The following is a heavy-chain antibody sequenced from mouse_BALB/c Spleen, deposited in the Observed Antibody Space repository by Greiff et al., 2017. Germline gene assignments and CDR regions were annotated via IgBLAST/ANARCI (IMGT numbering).Heavy chain of an antibody. Sequence: QVQLQQSGAELARPGASVKMSCKASGYTFTSYTMHWVKQRPGQGLEWIGYINPSTGYTEYNQKFKDKATLTADKSSSTAYMQLSSLTSEDSAVYYCARVTYYYAMDYWGQGTSVTVSS. CDR3: ARVTYYYAMDY. CDR1: GYTFTSYT. CDR2: INPSTGYT. V-gene: IGHV1-4*01. D-gene: IGHD2-12*01. J-gene: IGHJ4*01.